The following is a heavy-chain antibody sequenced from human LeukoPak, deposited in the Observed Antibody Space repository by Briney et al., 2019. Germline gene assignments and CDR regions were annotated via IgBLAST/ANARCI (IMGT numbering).Heavy chain of an antibody. Sequence: PGGSLRLSCAASGFTFSTCEMNWVRQAPGKGLEWVSYISSSGGSIYYADSVKGRFTISRDNAKNSLYLQMNSLRAEDTAVYYCARGLDYYDSSGYYYPYYFDYWGQGTLVTVSS. V-gene: IGHV3-48*03. CDR3: ARGLDYYDSSGYYYPYYFDY. CDR2: ISSSGGSI. CDR1: GFTFSTCE. J-gene: IGHJ4*02. D-gene: IGHD3-22*01.